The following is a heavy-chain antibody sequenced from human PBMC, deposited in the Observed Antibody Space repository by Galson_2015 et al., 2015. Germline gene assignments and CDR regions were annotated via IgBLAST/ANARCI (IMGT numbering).Heavy chain of an antibody. J-gene: IGHJ4*02. CDR3: ARGSPLCRITMIVVVIGPFDY. D-gene: IGHD3-22*01. CDR2: IKQDGSEK. Sequence: SLRLSCAASGFTFSSYWMSWVRQAPGKGLEWVANIKQDGSEKYYVDSVKGRFTISRDNAKNSLYLQMNSLRAEDTAVYYCARGSPLCRITMIVVVIGPFDYWGQGTLVTVSS. CDR1: GFTFSSYW. V-gene: IGHV3-7*03.